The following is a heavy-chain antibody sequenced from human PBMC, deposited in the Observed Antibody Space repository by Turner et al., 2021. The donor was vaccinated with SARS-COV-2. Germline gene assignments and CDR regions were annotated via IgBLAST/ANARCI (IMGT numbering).Heavy chain of an antibody. CDR3: ATDSGEVRSGVHHGYFDY. D-gene: IGHD1-26*01. CDR1: GVYFRAYS. CDR2: IKPGSDSI. J-gene: IGHJ4*02. Sequence: VHLVECGGGLVKPGGSLRLACAPSGVYFRAYSMNWVRQAPWKRLGCVSAIKPGSDSIHYADFVNSRFTISGDNAKNSMYLQMDSMKDEDTALYCCATDSGEVRSGVHHGYFDYWGQGTLVTVSS. V-gene: IGHV3-21*01.